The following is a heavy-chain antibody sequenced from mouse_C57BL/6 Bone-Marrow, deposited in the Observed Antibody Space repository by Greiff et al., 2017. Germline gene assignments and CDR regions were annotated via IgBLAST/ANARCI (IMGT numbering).Heavy chain of an antibody. CDR2: IHPNSGST. D-gene: IGHD2-4*01. J-gene: IGHJ1*03. CDR3: ARCCYDYRGYVDV. V-gene: IGHV1-64*01. CDR1: GYTFTSYW. Sequence: VQLQQPGAELVKPGASVKLSCKASGYTFTSYWMHWVKQRPGQGLEWIGMIHPNSGSTNYNEKFKSKATLTVDKSSSTAYMQLSSLTSEDSAVYYCARCCYDYRGYVDVWGTGTTVTVSS.